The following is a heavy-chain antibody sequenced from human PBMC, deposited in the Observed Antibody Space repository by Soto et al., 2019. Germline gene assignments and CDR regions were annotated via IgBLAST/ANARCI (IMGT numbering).Heavy chain of an antibody. CDR2: IYPGDSHT. CDR3: AKSSAGRYYYYGMDV. J-gene: IGHJ6*02. CDR1: VYSFTLYC. V-gene: IGHV5-51*01. D-gene: IGHD6-13*01. Sequence: GESLKLSCKGSVYSFTLYCIGWVRHIPGKGREWMGIIYPGDSHTRYSPSLQGQVNISADKSISTAYLQGSSLKAAHTAMYYCAKSSAGRYYYYGMDVWGQGTTVTVSS.